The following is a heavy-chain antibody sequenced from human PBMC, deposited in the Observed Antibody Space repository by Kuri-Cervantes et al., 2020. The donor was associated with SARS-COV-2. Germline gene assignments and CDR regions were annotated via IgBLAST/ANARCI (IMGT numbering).Heavy chain of an antibody. D-gene: IGHD2-2*03. CDR2: ISSGSRHI. CDR1: DFKFSTYT. CDR3: ARDSELDQGFDP. V-gene: IGHV3-21*01. Sequence: GESLKISCAASDFKFSTYTMNWVRQAPGEGLEWVSSISSGSRHIYYADSVRGRFTISRYDAKNSLFLQMSGLRAEDSALYYCARDSELDQGFDPWGQGTLVTVSS. J-gene: IGHJ5*02.